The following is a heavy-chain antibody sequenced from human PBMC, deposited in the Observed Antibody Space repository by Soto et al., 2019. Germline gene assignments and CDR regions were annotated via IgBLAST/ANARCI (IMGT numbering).Heavy chain of an antibody. D-gene: IGHD2-15*01. Sequence: RESLKISRKGSGYSFTSYWIAWVRHMPRKGLEWMGIIYPYDSDTRYSPSFQGQVTIPADKSISTAYLQWSSLRASDTAMYYCARTPLQCTGGSCYSDYYGLDVWGQGTTVTVSS. J-gene: IGHJ6*02. CDR1: GYSFTSYW. CDR3: ARTPLQCTGGSCYSDYYGLDV. V-gene: IGHV5-51*01. CDR2: IYPYDSDT.